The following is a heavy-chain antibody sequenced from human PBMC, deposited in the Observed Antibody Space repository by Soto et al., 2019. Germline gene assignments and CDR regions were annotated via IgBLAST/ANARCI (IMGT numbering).Heavy chain of an antibody. CDR3: ARGSIRRSRPTPPHNWFDP. V-gene: IGHV4-34*01. D-gene: IGHD2-21*01. J-gene: IGHJ5*02. Sequence: SETLSLTCAVYGGSFSGYYWSWIRQPPGKGLEWIGEINHSGSTNYNPSLKSRVTISVDTSKNQFSLKLSSVTAADTAVYYCARGSIRRSRPTPPHNWFDPWGQGTLVTVSS. CDR2: INHSGST. CDR1: GGSFSGYY.